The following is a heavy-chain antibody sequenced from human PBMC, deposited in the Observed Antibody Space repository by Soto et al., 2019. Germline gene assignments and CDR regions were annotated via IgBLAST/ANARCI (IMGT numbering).Heavy chain of an antibody. J-gene: IGHJ4*02. CDR3: AKDNWVSHSSGYDY. CDR1: RFTFSSYA. Sequence: GSLRLSCAASRFTFSSYAMSWVRQAPGKGLEWVSTISGSGGSTYYADSVKGRFTISRDNSKNTLYLQMNSLRDEDTAVYYCAKDNWVSHSSGYDYWGQGTLVTVSS. CDR2: ISGSGGST. D-gene: IGHD6-19*01. V-gene: IGHV3-23*01.